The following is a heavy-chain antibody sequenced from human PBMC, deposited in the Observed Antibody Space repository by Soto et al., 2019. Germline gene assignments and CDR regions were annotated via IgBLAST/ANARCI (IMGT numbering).Heavy chain of an antibody. J-gene: IGHJ2*01. V-gene: IGHV3-30-3*01. CDR2: TSYDGSTK. D-gene: IGHD4-17*01. Sequence: QVQLVESGGGVVQPGRSLRLSCAASGFTFSRYTMHWVRQAPGKGLEWVAVTSYDGSTKYYADSVKGRFTISRDNNNNKLFLQVNSLRAEDTAVYYCAKDGGFDYGFWYFDLWGRGTLVTVSS. CDR3: AKDGGFDYGFWYFDL. CDR1: GFTFSRYT.